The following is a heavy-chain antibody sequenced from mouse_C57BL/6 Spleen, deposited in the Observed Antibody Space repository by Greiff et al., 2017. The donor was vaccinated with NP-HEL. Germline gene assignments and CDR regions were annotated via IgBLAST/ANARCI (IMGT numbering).Heavy chain of an antibody. CDR1: GFSLSTFGMG. V-gene: IGHV8-8*01. CDR3: SRLYDGYSSFAY. Sequence: QVTLKESGPGILQPSQTLSLSCSFSGFSLSTFGMGLGWIRQPSGMGLVWLAHICWDDDKYFNPALKSRLTITKDTSKNQVFLKIANVDTADTATYYCSRLYDGYSSFAYWGQGTLVTVSA. D-gene: IGHD2-3*01. J-gene: IGHJ3*01. CDR2: ICWDDDK.